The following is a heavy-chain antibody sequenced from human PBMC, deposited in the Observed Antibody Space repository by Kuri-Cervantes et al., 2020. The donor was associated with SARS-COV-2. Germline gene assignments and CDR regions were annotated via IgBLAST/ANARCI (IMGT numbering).Heavy chain of an antibody. CDR3: ARDVGYGGDSELDINYFDY. CDR2: IIPIFGTA. CDR1: GGTFSSYA. Sequence: SVKVSCKASGGTFSSYAISWVRQAPGQGLEWMGGIIPIFGTANYAQKFQGRVTITADESTSTAYMELSGLRSEDTAVYYCARDVGYGGDSELDINYFDYWGQGTLVTVSS. V-gene: IGHV1-69*13. J-gene: IGHJ4*02. D-gene: IGHD4-23*01.